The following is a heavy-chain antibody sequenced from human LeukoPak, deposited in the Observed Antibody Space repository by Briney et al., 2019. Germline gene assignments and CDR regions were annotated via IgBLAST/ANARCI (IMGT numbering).Heavy chain of an antibody. CDR3: AKDEELGYSYGAIDY. CDR1: GFTFSSYA. J-gene: IGHJ4*02. V-gene: IGHV3-23*01. Sequence: PGGSPRLSCAASGFTFSSYAMSWVRQAPGKGLEWVSAISGSGGSTYYADSVKGRFTIPRDNSKNTLYLQMNSLRAEDTAVYYCAKDEELGYSYGAIDYWGQGTLVTVSS. D-gene: IGHD5-18*01. CDR2: ISGSGGST.